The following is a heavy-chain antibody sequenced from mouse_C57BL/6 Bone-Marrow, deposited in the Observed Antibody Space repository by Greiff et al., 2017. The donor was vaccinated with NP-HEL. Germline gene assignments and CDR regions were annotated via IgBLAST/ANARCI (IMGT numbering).Heavy chain of an antibody. V-gene: IGHV1-20*01. CDR1: GYSFTGYF. CDR3: ARRIYDYDGYYAMDY. Sequence: VQLQQPGPELVKPGDSVKISCKASGYSFTGYFMNWVMQSHGKSLEWIGRINPYNGDTFYNQKFKGKATLTVDKSSSTAYMELRSLTSEDSAVYYCARRIYDYDGYYAMDYWGQGTSVTVSS. CDR2: INPYNGDT. D-gene: IGHD2-4*01. J-gene: IGHJ4*01.